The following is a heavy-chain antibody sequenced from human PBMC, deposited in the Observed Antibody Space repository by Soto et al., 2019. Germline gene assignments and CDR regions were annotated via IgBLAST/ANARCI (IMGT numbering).Heavy chain of an antibody. J-gene: IGHJ6*02. V-gene: IGHV1-69*06. CDR2: IIPIFGTA. Sequence: SVKVSCKAPGGTFSSYAISWVRQAPGQGLEWMGGIIPIFGTANYAQKFQGRVTITADKSTSTAYMELSSLRSEDTAVYYCAREVPQFALGMDVWGQGTTVTVSS. D-gene: IGHD3-10*01. CDR1: GGTFSSYA. CDR3: AREVPQFALGMDV.